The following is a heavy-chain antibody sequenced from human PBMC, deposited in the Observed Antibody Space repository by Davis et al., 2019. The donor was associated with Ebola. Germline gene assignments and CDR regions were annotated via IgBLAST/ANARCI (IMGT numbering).Heavy chain of an antibody. Sequence: SVKVSCKASGGTFSSYAISWVRQAPGQGLGWMGGIIPIFGTANYAQKFQGRVTMTRDTSTSTVYMELSSLRSEDTALYYCAMKYCSSTSCYWLSYFDYWGQGTLVTVSS. V-gene: IGHV1-69*05. CDR2: IIPIFGTA. J-gene: IGHJ4*02. CDR3: AMKYCSSTSCYWLSYFDY. CDR1: GGTFSSYA. D-gene: IGHD2-2*01.